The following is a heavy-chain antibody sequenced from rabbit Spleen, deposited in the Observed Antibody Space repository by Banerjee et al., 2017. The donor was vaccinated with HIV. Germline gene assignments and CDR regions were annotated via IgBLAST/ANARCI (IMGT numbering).Heavy chain of an antibody. J-gene: IGHJ6*01. CDR1: GFSFSEFSFNSGYD. D-gene: IGHD8-1*01. V-gene: IGHV1S40*01. CDR3: ARDLTGTSFSTYGMDL. CDR2: INASTGKP. Sequence: QSLEESGGGLVKPGASLTLTCKASGFSFSEFSFNSGYDMCWVRQAPGKGLQWIACINASTGKPVYATWASGRFTISRTSSTTVTLRMTSLTAADRATYFCARDLTGTSFSTYGMDLWGQGTLVTVS.